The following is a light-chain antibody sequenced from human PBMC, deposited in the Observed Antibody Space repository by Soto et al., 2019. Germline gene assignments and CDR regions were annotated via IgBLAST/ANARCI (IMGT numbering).Light chain of an antibody. J-gene: IGKJ1*01. CDR1: QSVNSNY. CDR3: HQYESPMWT. CDR2: GAS. Sequence: EIVLTQSPGTLSLSPGERATLSCRASQSVNSNYLAWYQQKPGQVPRLLIYGASIMATGISDRFSGSGSGTDFTLTISRLEPEAFAVYYYHQYESPMWTFGQGTQVEI. V-gene: IGKV3-20*01.